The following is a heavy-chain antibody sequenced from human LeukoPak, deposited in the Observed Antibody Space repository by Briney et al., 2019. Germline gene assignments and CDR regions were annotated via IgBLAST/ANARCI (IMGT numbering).Heavy chain of an antibody. J-gene: IGHJ6*03. D-gene: IGHD4-17*01. CDR1: GGTFSSYA. CDR2: IIPIFGTA. Sequence: SVKVSXKASGGTFSSYAISWVRQAPGQGLEWIGGIIPIFGTANYAQKFQGRVTITADESTSTAYMELSSLRSEDTAVYYCATAHDYGERTYYYYYMDVWGKGTTVTVSS. V-gene: IGHV1-69*01. CDR3: ATAHDYGERTYYYYYMDV.